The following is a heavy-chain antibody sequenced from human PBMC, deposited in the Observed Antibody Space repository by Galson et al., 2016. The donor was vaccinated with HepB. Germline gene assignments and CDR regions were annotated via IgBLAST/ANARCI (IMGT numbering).Heavy chain of an antibody. Sequence: QSGAEVKKPGESLKISYQGSGYKFTSYWIGWVRQVPGKGLEWMGTIYPGDSDTRYRPSFQGQVTISVDKSISTAYLQWSSLKASDSAMYYCARHELHSNSWYMDSWGQGTLVTVSS. D-gene: IGHD6-13*01. CDR2: IYPGDSDT. J-gene: IGHJ4*02. V-gene: IGHV5-51*01. CDR3: ARHELHSNSWYMDS. CDR1: GYKFTSYW.